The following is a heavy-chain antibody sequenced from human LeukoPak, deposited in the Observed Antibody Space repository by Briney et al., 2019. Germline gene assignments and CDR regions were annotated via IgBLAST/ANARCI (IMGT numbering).Heavy chain of an antibody. V-gene: IGHV3-21*01. CDR3: ARDRGSTAVVRGVNHC. Sequence: GGSLRLSCAASGFTFSSYSMNWVRQAPGKGLEWVSSISSSSSYIYYADSVKGRFTISRDNAKNSLYLQMNSLRAEDTAVYYCARDRGSTAVVRGVNHCWGQGTLVTVSS. CDR2: ISSSSSYI. J-gene: IGHJ4*02. CDR1: GFTFSSYS. D-gene: IGHD3-10*01.